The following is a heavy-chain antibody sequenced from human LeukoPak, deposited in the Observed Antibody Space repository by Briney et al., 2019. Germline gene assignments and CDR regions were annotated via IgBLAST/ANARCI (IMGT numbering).Heavy chain of an antibody. CDR2: FDPEDGET. CDR3: ARGLRRYYDYVWGSYLVY. CDR1: GYTLTELS. D-gene: IGHD3-16*02. J-gene: IGHJ4*02. V-gene: IGHV1-24*01. Sequence: ASVKVSCKVSGYTLTELSMHWVRQAPGKGLEWMGGFDPEDGETIYAQKFQGRVTMTEDTSTDTAYMELSSLRSEDTAVYYCARGLRRYYDYVWGSYLVYWGQGTLVTASS.